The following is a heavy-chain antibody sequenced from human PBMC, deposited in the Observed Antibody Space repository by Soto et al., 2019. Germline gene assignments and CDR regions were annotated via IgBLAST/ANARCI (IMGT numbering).Heavy chain of an antibody. V-gene: IGHV4-34*01. J-gene: IGHJ5*02. D-gene: IGHD2-15*01. Sequence: SETLSLTCAVYGGSFSGYYWSWIRQPPGKGLEWIGEINHSGSTNYNPSLKSRVTISVDTSKNQFSLKLSSVTAADTAVYYCARVCCSGGSCYDRWFDPWGQGTLVTVSS. CDR1: GGSFSGYY. CDR3: ARVCCSGGSCYDRWFDP. CDR2: INHSGST.